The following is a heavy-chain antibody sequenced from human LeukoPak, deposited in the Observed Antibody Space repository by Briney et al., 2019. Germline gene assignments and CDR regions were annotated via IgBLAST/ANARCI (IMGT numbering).Heavy chain of an antibody. D-gene: IGHD3-22*01. J-gene: IGHJ4*02. V-gene: IGHV1-46*01. CDR3: ASVMYYYDSSGFAFDY. CDR2: INPSGGST. Sequence: ASVNVSCKASGYTFTSYYMHWVRQAPGQGLEWMGVINPSGGSTSYAQKFQGRVTMTRDTSTSTVYMELSSLRSEDTAVYYCASVMYYYDSSGFAFDYWGQGTLVTVSS. CDR1: GYTFTSYY.